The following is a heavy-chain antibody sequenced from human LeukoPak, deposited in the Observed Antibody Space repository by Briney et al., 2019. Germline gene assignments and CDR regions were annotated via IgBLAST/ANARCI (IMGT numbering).Heavy chain of an antibody. CDR2: IYYSGST. CDR3: ARHGWVGATNWFDP. D-gene: IGHD1-26*01. Sequence: PSETLSLTCTVSGGSISSSSYYWGWIRQPPGKGLEWIGSIYYSGSTYYSPSLKSRVTISVDTSKNQFSLKLSSVTAADTAVYYCARHGWVGATNWFDPWGQGTLVTVSS. V-gene: IGHV4-39*01. J-gene: IGHJ5*02. CDR1: GGSISSSSYY.